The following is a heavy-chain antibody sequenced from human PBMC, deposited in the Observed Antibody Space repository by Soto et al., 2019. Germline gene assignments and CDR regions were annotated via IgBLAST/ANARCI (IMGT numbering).Heavy chain of an antibody. D-gene: IGHD2-2*01. CDR2: ITGDGVGT. V-gene: IGHV3-23*01. Sequence: EVQLLDSGGGWVQPGGSLRLSCAASGFTFTTYVMSWVRQSPIKGLEWVSSITGDGVGTYYADSVKGRFTISRDNSKNTLYLQMNNVGADDTAVYYCAKSRCGSTSRTVDYWGQGTVVTVSS. CDR3: AKSRCGSTSRTVDY. J-gene: IGHJ4*02. CDR1: GFTFTTYV.